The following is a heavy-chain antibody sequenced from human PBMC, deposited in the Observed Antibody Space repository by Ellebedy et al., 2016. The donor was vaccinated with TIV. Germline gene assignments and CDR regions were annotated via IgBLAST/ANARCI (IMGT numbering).Heavy chain of an antibody. Sequence: PGGSLRLSCAASGFTFSTYSMNWVRQAPGKGLEWVSYISSNSGNIYYADSVKGRFTISRDNAKNLLYLQMNSLRDEDTAVYYCARDENYVAEVIDYWGQGTLVTVSS. J-gene: IGHJ4*02. V-gene: IGHV3-48*02. CDR3: ARDENYVAEVIDY. D-gene: IGHD1-7*01. CDR1: GFTFSTYS. CDR2: ISSNSGNI.